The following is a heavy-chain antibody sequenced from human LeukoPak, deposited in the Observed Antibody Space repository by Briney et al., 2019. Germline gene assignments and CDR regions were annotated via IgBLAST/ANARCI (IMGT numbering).Heavy chain of an antibody. CDR2: IYSGGST. V-gene: IGHV3-66*01. CDR1: GFTVSNNY. D-gene: IGHD3-22*01. CDR3: ASSSGPRYYFDY. Sequence: GGSLRLSCSASGFTVSNNYMSCGRQAPGRVLELGSLIYSGGSTYYADSVKGRYTISRETSKNTLSLKMNSLRAEDTAVYYCASSSGPRYYFDYWGQGTMVTVSS. J-gene: IGHJ4*02.